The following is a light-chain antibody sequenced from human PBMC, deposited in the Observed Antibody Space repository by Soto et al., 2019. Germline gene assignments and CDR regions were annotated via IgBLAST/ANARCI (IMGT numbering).Light chain of an antibody. CDR3: QQYGSSPWT. J-gene: IGKJ1*01. CDR2: GAS. V-gene: IGKV3-20*01. Sequence: EIVLTQSPATLSVSPGERATLSCRASQSVRSNLAWYQQKPGQSPRLLIYGASSWATGIPDRFSGSGSGTDFTLTISRLEPEDFAVYYCQQYGSSPWTFGQGTKVDIK. CDR1: QSVRSN.